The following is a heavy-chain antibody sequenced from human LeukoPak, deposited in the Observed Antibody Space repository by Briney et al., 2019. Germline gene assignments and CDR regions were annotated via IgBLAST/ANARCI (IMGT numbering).Heavy chain of an antibody. CDR2: INPNSGGT. Sequence: GTSVKVSCKASGYTFTGYNLHWLRQAPGQGPEWMGWINPNSGGTNYAQEFLGRVTITRDTSISTAYMELSSLTSDDTAVYYCARWISGNWYFDLWGRGTLLTVSS. J-gene: IGHJ2*01. CDR1: GYTFTGYN. D-gene: IGHD2-15*01. CDR3: ARWISGNWYFDL. V-gene: IGHV1-2*02.